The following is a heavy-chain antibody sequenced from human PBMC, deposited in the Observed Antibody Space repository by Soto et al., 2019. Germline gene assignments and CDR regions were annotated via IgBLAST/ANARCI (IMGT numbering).Heavy chain of an antibody. J-gene: IGHJ5*02. CDR1: GGTFSSYA. V-gene: IGHV1-69*01. CDR3: ARDRVGYCSSTSCYDWFDP. D-gene: IGHD2-2*03. CDR2: IIPIFGTA. Sequence: QVQLVQSGAEVKKPGSSVKVSCKASGGTFSSYAISWVRQAPGQGLEWMGGIIPIFGTANYAQKFQGRVTITADESTSTAYMELSILRSEDTAVYYCARDRVGYCSSTSCYDWFDPWGQGTLVTVSS.